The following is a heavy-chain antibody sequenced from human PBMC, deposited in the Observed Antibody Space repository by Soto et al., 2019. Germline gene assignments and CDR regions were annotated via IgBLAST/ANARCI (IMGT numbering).Heavy chain of an antibody. CDR1: GYTFTSYG. Sequence: QVQLVQSGAEVKKPGASVKVSCKASGYTFTSYGISWVRQAPGQGLEWMGWISAYNGNTNYAQKLQGRVTMTTDTSTSTAYMELRSLRSDDTAVCYCARDGLDCSSTSCYSGFSDYWGQGTLVTVSS. D-gene: IGHD2-2*01. CDR2: ISAYNGNT. CDR3: ARDGLDCSSTSCYSGFSDY. J-gene: IGHJ4*02. V-gene: IGHV1-18*01.